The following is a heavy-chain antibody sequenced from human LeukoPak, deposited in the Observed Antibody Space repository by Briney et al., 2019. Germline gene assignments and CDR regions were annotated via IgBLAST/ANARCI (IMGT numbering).Heavy chain of an antibody. D-gene: IGHD2-15*01. V-gene: IGHV3-21*01. Sequence: PGGSLRLSCAASGFTFSSYSMNWVRQAPGKGLEWVSSISSSSSYIYYADSVKGRFTISRDNAKNSLYLQMNSLSDEDTAVYYCARDHQWSFDSWGQGTLVTVSS. J-gene: IGHJ4*02. CDR3: ARDHQWSFDS. CDR2: ISSSSSYI. CDR1: GFTFSSYS.